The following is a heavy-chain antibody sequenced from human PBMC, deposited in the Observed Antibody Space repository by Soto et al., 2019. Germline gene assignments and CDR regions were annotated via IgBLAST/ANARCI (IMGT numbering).Heavy chain of an antibody. CDR2: INPNSGGT. J-gene: IGHJ6*02. CDR3: ARGTTGTTWAYYYYGMDV. Sequence: SVNVSCKASGYTFTGYYMPWVRQAPGQPLEWMGWINPNSGGTNYAQKFQGRVTMTRDTSISTAYMELSRPRSDDTAVYYCARGTTGTTWAYYYYGMDVWGQGTTLT. V-gene: IGHV1-2*02. D-gene: IGHD1-1*01. CDR1: GYTFTGYY.